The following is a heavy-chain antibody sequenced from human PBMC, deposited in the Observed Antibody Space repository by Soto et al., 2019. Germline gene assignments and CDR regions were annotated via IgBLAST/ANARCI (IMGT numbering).Heavy chain of an antibody. V-gene: IGHV1-18*01. D-gene: IGHD3-10*01. CDR2: IATYNSNK. J-gene: IGHJ5*02. Sequence: VASVKVSCKTSGDTFTNFGLSWVRQAPGQGLEWMGWIATYNSNKNYAQKFQGRLTLTTGTSTSTGYMELKSLEYDDTAVYYCARVLRGVVNWFDPWGQGTLVTVSS. CDR3: ARVLRGVVNWFDP. CDR1: GDTFTNFG.